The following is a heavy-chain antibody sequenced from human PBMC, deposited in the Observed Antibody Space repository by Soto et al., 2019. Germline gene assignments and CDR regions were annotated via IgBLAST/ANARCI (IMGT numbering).Heavy chain of an antibody. D-gene: IGHD6-19*01. J-gene: IGHJ3*02. CDR3: AKDLLPWLVVGHDAFDI. CDR1: GFTFTTYG. V-gene: IGHV3-23*01. CDR2: ISASGDST. Sequence: EVQLLESGGGLVQPGGSLRLSCVASGFTFTTYGMNWVRQAPGKGLEWVSGISASGDSTFNADSVKGRFTISRDNSKNTLYLQMTSLRAEDTAVYYCAKDLLPWLVVGHDAFDIWGQGTMVTVSS.